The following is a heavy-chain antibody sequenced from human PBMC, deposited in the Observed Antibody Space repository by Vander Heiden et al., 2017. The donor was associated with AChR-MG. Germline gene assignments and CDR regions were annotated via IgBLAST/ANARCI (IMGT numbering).Heavy chain of an antibody. CDR1: GTSITSYY. J-gene: IGHJ4*02. CDR3: ARERSSSLDY. D-gene: IGHD6-6*01. CDR2: INPSGGST. Sequence: HAQLVPSGAEVKKPAATVKVSCKEAGTSITSYYMNWLRPAPGQGLEWMGIINPSGGSTSDAQKFQGRVTMTRDTSTSTVYMQMRSLRSEDTAVYYCARERSSSLDYWVQGTLVTVAS. V-gene: IGHV1-46*01.